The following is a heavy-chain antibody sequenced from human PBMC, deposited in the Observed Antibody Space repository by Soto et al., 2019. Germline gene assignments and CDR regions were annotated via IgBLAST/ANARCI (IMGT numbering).Heavy chain of an antibody. Sequence: EVQLVESGGGLVKPGGSLRLSCAASGFTFSSYSMNWVRQAPGKGLEWVSSISSSSSYIYYADSVKGRFTISRDNAKNSLYLQMNSLRAEDTAVYYGARDQPYSSSWYVSWFDPWGQGTLVTVSS. D-gene: IGHD6-13*01. CDR1: GFTFSSYS. CDR2: ISSSSSYI. CDR3: ARDQPYSSSWYVSWFDP. J-gene: IGHJ5*02. V-gene: IGHV3-21*01.